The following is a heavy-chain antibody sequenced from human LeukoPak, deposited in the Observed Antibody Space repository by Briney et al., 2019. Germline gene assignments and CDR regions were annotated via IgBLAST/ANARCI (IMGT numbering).Heavy chain of an antibody. D-gene: IGHD3-22*01. CDR1: GYTFTSYA. Sequence: ASVKVSFKASGYTFTSYAMNWVRQAPGQGNEWKGWTNTNTRNTTYAQAFTVRFVFSLDTSDSTAYLQISSIKSEATDMYYCARDGKYESSGYCSGYWGEGTL. CDR3: ARDGKYESSGYCSGY. CDR2: TNTNTRNT. V-gene: IGHV7-4-1*02. J-gene: IGHJ4*02.